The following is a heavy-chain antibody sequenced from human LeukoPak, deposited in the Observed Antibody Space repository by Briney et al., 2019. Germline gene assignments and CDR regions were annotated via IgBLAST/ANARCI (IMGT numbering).Heavy chain of an antibody. CDR1: GGSISSGSYY. V-gene: IGHV4-61*02. J-gene: IGHJ4*02. D-gene: IGHD3-3*01. CDR3: ARGAYDFWSGYFQGNGYFDY. Sequence: RTSETLSLTCTVSGGSISSGSYYWSWIRQPAGKGLEWIGRIYTSGSTNYNPSLKSRVTMSVDTSKNQFSLKLSSVTAADTAVYYCARGAYDFWSGYFQGNGYFDYWGQGTLVTVSS. CDR2: IYTSGST.